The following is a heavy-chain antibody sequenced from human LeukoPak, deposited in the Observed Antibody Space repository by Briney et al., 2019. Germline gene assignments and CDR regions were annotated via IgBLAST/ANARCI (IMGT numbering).Heavy chain of an antibody. Sequence: SETLSLNCTVSAYSISSGFYLGWIRQSPGKGLEWIATIYQSGDTYFSPSLKSRVTISLDASKNQFSLKLSSVTAAHTAVYYCARIVNYGSGTAQYFQHWGQGTLVTVSS. CDR3: ARIVNYGSGTAQYFQH. D-gene: IGHD3-10*01. CDR1: AYSISSGFY. J-gene: IGHJ1*01. CDR2: IYQSGDT. V-gene: IGHV4-38-2*02.